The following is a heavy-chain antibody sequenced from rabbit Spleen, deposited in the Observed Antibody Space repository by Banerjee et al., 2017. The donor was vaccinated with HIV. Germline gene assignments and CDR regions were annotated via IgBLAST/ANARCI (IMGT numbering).Heavy chain of an antibody. J-gene: IGHJ4*01. V-gene: IGHV1S45*01. CDR3: ARASVATDNFDL. CDR1: GIDFSNYNF. CDR2: IDIGSRDFT. D-gene: IGHD2-1*01. Sequence: QEQLVESGGGLVQPGASLTLTCTASGIDFSNYNFMCWVRQAPGKGLEWIACIDIGSRDFTYYANWAKGRFTISKSSSTTVTLQMTSLPAADTATYFCARASVATDNFDLWGPGTLVTVS.